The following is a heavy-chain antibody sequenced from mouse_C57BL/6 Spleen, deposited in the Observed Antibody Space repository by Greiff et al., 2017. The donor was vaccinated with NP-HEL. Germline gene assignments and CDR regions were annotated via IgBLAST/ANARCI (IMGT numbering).Heavy chain of an antibody. CDR2: INPNNGGT. CDR3: AGNYVSSGSFDY. D-gene: IGHD1-1*01. V-gene: IGHV1-26*01. Sequence: VQLQQSGPELVKPGASVKISCKASGYTFTDYYMNWVKQSHGKSLEWIGDINPNNGGTSYNQKFKGKATLTVDKSSSTAYMELRSLTSEDSAVYYCAGNYVSSGSFDYWGQGTTLTVSS. J-gene: IGHJ2*01. CDR1: GYTFTDYY.